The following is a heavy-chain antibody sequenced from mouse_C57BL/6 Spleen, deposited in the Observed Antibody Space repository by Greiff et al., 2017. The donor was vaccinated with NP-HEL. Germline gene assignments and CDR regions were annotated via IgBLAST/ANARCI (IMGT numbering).Heavy chain of an antibody. D-gene: IGHD2-3*01. V-gene: IGHV5-6*02. Sequence: DVMLVESGGDLVKPGGSLKLSCAASGFTFSSYGMSWVRQTPDKRLEWVATISSGGSYTYYPDSVKGRFTISRDNAKNTLYLQMSSLKSEDTAMYYCANDGYYGFAYWGQGTLVTVSA. CDR1: GFTFSSYG. CDR2: ISSGGSYT. CDR3: ANDGYYGFAY. J-gene: IGHJ3*01.